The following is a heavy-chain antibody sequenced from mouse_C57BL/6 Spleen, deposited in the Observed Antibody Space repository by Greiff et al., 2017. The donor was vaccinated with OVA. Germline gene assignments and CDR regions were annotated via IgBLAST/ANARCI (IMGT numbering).Heavy chain of an antibody. CDR1: GFTFSSYA. CDR3: TRGEGTGTFAY. CDR2: ISSGGDYI. J-gene: IGHJ3*01. Sequence: EVKVVESGEGLVKPGGSLKLSCAASGFTFSSYAMSWVRQTPEKRLEWVAYISSGGDYIYYADTVKGRFTISRDNARNTLYLQMSSLKSEDTAMYYCTRGEGTGTFAYWGQGTLVTVSA. D-gene: IGHD4-1*01. V-gene: IGHV5-9-1*02.